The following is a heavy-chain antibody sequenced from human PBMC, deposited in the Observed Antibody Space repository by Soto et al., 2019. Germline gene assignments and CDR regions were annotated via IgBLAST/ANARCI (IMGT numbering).Heavy chain of an antibody. CDR2: VSDNGGRRGGT. V-gene: IGHV3-23*01. D-gene: IGHD2-21*01. Sequence: GGSLRLSCKASGFMFNNSAMTWVRQAPGQRLQWVASVSDNGGRRGGTYYADSVKGRFTISRDNSKNTLYLQLDSLTGADTAVYYCARAKAVVIAALDIWGQGTMVTVSS. CDR3: ARAKAVVIAALDI. CDR1: GFMFNNSA. J-gene: IGHJ3*02.